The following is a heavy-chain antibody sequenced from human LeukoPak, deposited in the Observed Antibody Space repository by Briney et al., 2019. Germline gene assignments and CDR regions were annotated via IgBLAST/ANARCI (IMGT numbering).Heavy chain of an antibody. Sequence: SGPTLVKPTQTLTLTCSFSGFSLSVSGVGVGWIRQPPGKALEWLAVIYWDDDTRYSPSLKNRLTITKHTSKNQVVLTMTNMDPVDTATYYCAHSDRYCSGGSCYPGSYFDYWGQGTLVTVPS. CDR3: AHSDRYCSGGSCYPGSYFDY. CDR1: GFSLSVSGVG. J-gene: IGHJ4*02. CDR2: IYWDDDT. V-gene: IGHV2-5*02. D-gene: IGHD2-15*01.